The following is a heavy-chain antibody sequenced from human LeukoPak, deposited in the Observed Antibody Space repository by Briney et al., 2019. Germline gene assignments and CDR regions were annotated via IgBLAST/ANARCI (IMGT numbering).Heavy chain of an antibody. D-gene: IGHD2-15*01. CDR3: ARGGNASPFVC. J-gene: IGHJ4*02. V-gene: IGHV3-53*01. Sequence: GGSLRLSCAASGFTVSSSFMSWVRQAPGRGLEWVSVLYSGGAIHSTDSVKGRFTISRDNSKNTLYLQMNSLRVEDTAIYYCARGGNASPFVCCGQGTMGTVSS. CDR1: GFTVSSSF. CDR2: LYSGGAI.